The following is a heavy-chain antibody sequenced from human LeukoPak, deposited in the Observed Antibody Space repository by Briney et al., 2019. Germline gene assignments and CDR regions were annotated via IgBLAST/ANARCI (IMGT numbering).Heavy chain of an antibody. Sequence: PGGSLRLSCAASGFTFSSYSMNWVRQAPGKGLEWVSYISSSSSTIYYADSVKGRFTISRDNAKNSLYLQMNSLRAEDTAVYYCARSFWSSSGHRTFDYWGQGTLVTVSS. CDR2: ISSSSSTI. CDR3: ARSFWSSSGHRTFDY. V-gene: IGHV3-48*04. CDR1: GFTFSSYS. J-gene: IGHJ4*02. D-gene: IGHD3-3*01.